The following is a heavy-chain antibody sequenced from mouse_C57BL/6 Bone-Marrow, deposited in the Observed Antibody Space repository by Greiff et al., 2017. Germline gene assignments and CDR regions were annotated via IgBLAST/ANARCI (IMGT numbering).Heavy chain of an antibody. CDR2: IYPRDGST. V-gene: IGHV1-85*01. CDR3: ARDRNGYCYFDY. Sequence: QVQLKQSGPELVKPGASVKLSCKASGYTFTSYDINWVKQRPGQGLEWIGWIYPRDGSTQYNEKFKGKATLTVDTSSSTAYMELHSLTSEDSAVYFCARDRNGYCYFDYWGQGTTLTVSA. CDR1: GYTFTSYD. J-gene: IGHJ2*01. D-gene: IGHD2-3*01.